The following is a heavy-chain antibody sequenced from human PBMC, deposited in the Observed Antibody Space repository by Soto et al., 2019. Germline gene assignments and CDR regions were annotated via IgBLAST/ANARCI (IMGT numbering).Heavy chain of an antibody. CDR2: ISAHNGNT. CDR1: GYTFTTYG. D-gene: IGHD1-1*01. CDR3: ARGRYGDY. V-gene: IGHV1-18*01. Sequence: QVHLVQSGAEVKKPGASVKVSCKGSGYTFTTYGITWVRQAPGQGLEWMGWISAHNGNTNYAQKLQGRVTVTRDTSTSTSYMELRSLRSDDSAVYYCARGRYGDYWGQGALVTVSS. J-gene: IGHJ4*02.